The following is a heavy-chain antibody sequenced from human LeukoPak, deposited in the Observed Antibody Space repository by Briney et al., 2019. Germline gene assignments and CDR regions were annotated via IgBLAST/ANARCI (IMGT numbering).Heavy chain of an antibody. CDR1: GYTFTSYY. CDR3: ARAGLVVPAVRGYYYYYMDV. J-gene: IGHJ6*03. V-gene: IGHV1-46*01. CDR2: INPTGGST. Sequence: VASVKVSCKASGYTFTSYYMHWVRQAPGQGLEWMGLINPTGGSTGYAQKFQGRVTITADKSTSTAYMVLSSLRSEDTAVYYCARAGLVVPAVRGYYYYYMDVWGKGTTVTVSS. D-gene: IGHD2-2*01.